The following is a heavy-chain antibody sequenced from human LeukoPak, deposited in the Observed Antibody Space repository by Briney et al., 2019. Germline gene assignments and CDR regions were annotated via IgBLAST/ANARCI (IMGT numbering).Heavy chain of an antibody. CDR3: ASSGGDWGWFDP. V-gene: IGHV4-59*01. J-gene: IGHJ5*02. D-gene: IGHD2-21*02. CDR1: GGSISSYY. Sequence: SETLSLTCTVSGGSISSYYWSWFRQPPGKGLEWIGYIYYSGSTNYNPSPKSRVTISVDTSKNQFSLKLSSVTAADTAVYYCASSGGDWGWFDPWGQGTLVTVSS. CDR2: IYYSGST.